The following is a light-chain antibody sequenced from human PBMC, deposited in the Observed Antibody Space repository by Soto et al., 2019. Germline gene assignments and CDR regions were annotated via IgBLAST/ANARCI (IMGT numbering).Light chain of an antibody. J-gene: IGKJ1*01. CDR3: KQYNSYFAV. Sequence: DIKMTQSPSTLHRHVGVPVHITCRASQTISSWLAWYQQKPGKATKLLIYKASTLKSGVPSRFSGSGSGTEFTLTISSLQPDDFATYYCKQYNSYFAVFGQGTKVDIK. CDR1: QTISSW. CDR2: KAS. V-gene: IGKV1-5*03.